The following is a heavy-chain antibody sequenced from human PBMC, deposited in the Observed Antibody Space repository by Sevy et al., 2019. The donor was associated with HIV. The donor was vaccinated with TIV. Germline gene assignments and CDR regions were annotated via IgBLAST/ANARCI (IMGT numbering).Heavy chain of an antibody. Sequence: GGSLRLSCEASGFTFSTYAMSWVRQAPGKGLQWVSVISGSGGSTYYADSVKGRFTISRDNAKNTMYLQMNSLRAEDTAVYYCARRPDLGVLIPTGVLYVWGLGTTVTVSS. J-gene: IGHJ6*02. V-gene: IGHV3-23*01. CDR3: ARRPDLGVLIPTGVLYV. CDR2: ISGSGGST. D-gene: IGHD3-3*01. CDR1: GFTFSTYA.